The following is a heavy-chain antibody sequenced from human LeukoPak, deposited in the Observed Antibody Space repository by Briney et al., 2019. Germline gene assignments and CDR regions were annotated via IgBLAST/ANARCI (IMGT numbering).Heavy chain of an antibody. CDR1: GGSISSSSYY. CDR2: IYYSGST. Sequence: SETLSLTCTVSGGSISSSSYYWGWIRQPPGKGLEWIGSIYYSGSTYYNPSLKSRVTISVDTSKNQFSLKLSSVTAADTAVYYCARHLRTPVVAASDAFDIWGQGTMVTVSS. J-gene: IGHJ3*02. V-gene: IGHV4-39*01. CDR3: ARHLRTPVVAASDAFDI. D-gene: IGHD2-15*01.